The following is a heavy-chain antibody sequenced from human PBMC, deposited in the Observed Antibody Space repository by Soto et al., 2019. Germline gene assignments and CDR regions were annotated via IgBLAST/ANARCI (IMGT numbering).Heavy chain of an antibody. CDR3: ARGSFNWNDGYYYYGMGV. Sequence: RGESLKISCKVSGYSFTSYWIGWVRQMPGKGLEWMGIIYPGDSDSRYSPSFQDQVTISADKSISTAYLKWSSLKASDTAMYYCARGSFNWNDGYYYYGMGVWGQGTTVTVSS. D-gene: IGHD1-20*01. CDR1: GYSFTSYW. V-gene: IGHV5-51*01. J-gene: IGHJ6*01. CDR2: IYPGDSDS.